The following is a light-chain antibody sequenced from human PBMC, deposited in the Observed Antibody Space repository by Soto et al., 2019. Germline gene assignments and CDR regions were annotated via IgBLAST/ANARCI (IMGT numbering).Light chain of an antibody. Sequence: EIVLTQSPGTLSLSPGERATLSCRASQSVSSTYLAWYRLKPGQSPSLLIYSTSIRAAGIPDRFSGSGSGTEFTLTISRLEPEDFAVYYCQQYGNSPGTFGQGTKVEIK. J-gene: IGKJ1*01. CDR3: QQYGNSPGT. V-gene: IGKV3-20*01. CDR1: QSVSSTY. CDR2: STS.